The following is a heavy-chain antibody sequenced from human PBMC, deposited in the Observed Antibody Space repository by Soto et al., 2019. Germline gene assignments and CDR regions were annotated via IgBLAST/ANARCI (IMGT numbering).Heavy chain of an antibody. J-gene: IGHJ6*02. CDR1: GFTFSSYA. V-gene: IGHV3-30-3*01. Sequence: QVQLVESGGGVVQPGRSLRLSCAASGFTFSSYAMHWVRQAPGKGLEWVAVISYDGSNKYYADSVKGRFTISRDNSKNTLYLQMNSLRAEDTAVYYCARDPAPYSGSYSYYYGMDVWGQGTTVTVSS. D-gene: IGHD1-26*01. CDR3: ARDPAPYSGSYSYYYGMDV. CDR2: ISYDGSNK.